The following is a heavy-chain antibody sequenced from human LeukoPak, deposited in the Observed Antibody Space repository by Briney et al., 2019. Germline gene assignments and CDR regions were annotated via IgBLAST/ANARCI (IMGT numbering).Heavy chain of an antibody. V-gene: IGHV3-11*01. CDR2: ISCSGSTI. CDR1: GFTFSNYY. CDR3: ATAKLVMVIPSFDY. D-gene: IGHD3-22*01. J-gene: IGHJ4*02. Sequence: GGSLRLSCAASGFTFSNYYMSWIRQAPGKGLEWVSYISCSGSTIYYADSVKGRFTISRDNAKNSLYLQMNSLRAEDTAVDYCATAKLVMVIPSFDYWGQGTLVTVSS.